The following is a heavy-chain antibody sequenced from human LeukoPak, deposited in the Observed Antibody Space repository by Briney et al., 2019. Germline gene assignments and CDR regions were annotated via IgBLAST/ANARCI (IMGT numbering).Heavy chain of an antibody. CDR1: GFPFSKSW. Sequence: GGSLRLSCAPSGFPFSKSWMSWVRQAPGEGLEWVADINQDGREIFYVHSVRGRFTLSRDCAKSSLYLQMNSLRGEDAALYLCAGDPAWGALDYWGQGTLVTVSS. CDR2: INQDGREI. D-gene: IGHD3-16*01. CDR3: AGDPAWGALDY. V-gene: IGHV3-7*01. J-gene: IGHJ4*02.